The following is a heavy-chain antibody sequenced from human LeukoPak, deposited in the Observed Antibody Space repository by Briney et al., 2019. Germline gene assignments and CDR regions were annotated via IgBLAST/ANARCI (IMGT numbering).Heavy chain of an antibody. V-gene: IGHV1-46*01. D-gene: IGHD3-10*01. J-gene: IGHJ4*02. CDR1: GYTFTSYC. CDR2: INSGDGGT. Sequence: TSVKVSCKASGYTFTSYCMHWVRQAPGQGLEWMGAINSGDGGTTLPQKFQGRVTLTRDTSTSTLYMELSSLRSEDTAIYYCAREWGPGSSWYFDFWGQGTLVTVSS. CDR3: AREWGPGSSWYFDF.